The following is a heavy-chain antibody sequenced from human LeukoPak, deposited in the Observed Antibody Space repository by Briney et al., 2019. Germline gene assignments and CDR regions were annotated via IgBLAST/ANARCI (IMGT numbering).Heavy chain of an antibody. Sequence: SETLSLTCTVSGGYISGYYWSWIRQPPGEGLEWMGDIYYNGSTSHNPSLKSRLNISVDTSKKQFSLNLSSVTAADTAVYYCARDFHSRYGGRYLDYWGQGTLVTVSS. CDR3: ARDFHSRYGGRYLDY. D-gene: IGHD1-26*01. V-gene: IGHV4-59*01. CDR1: GGYISGYY. CDR2: IYYNGST. J-gene: IGHJ4*02.